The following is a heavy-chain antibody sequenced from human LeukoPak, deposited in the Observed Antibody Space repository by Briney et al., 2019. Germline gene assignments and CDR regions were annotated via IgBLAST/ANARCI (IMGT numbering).Heavy chain of an antibody. CDR3: AKGAGVGAKWAPFDY. CDR2: ISGSGGST. Sequence: GGALVLSCAASGFTFSSYAMSWVRQAPGKGLEWGAAISGSGGSTYYAHSVKGRFTISSDNSKNTLYLQMNSLRADDTAVYYCAKGAGVGAKWAPFDYWGQGTLVTVSS. V-gene: IGHV3-23*01. D-gene: IGHD1-26*01. CDR1: GFTFSSYA. J-gene: IGHJ4*02.